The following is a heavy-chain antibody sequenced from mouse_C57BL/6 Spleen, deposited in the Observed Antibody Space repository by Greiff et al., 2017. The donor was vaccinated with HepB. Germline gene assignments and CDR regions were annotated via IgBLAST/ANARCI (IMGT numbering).Heavy chain of an antibody. J-gene: IGHJ3*01. CDR3: ARHLDSSGLAWFAY. CDR1: GFTFSSYG. V-gene: IGHV5-6*02. CDR2: ISSGGSYT. Sequence: EVMLVESGGDLVKPGGSLKLSCAASGFTFSSYGMSWVRQTPDKRLEWVATISSGGSYTYYPDSVKGRFTISRDNAKNTLYLQMSSLKSEDTAMYYCARHLDSSGLAWFAYWGQGTLVTVSA. D-gene: IGHD3-2*02.